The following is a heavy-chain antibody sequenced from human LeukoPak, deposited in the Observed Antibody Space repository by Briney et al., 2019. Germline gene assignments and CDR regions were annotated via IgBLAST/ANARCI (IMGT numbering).Heavy chain of an antibody. V-gene: IGHV3-48*04. CDR1: GFNFSSYS. CDR3: ARWYCSSTSCLPDN. Sequence: PGGSLRLSCAASGFNFSSYSINWVRQAPGKGLEWVSYISSSSSTMYYADSVKGRFTISRDNAKNSLYLQMNSLRAEDTAVYYCARWYCSSTSCLPDNWGQGTLVTVSS. D-gene: IGHD2-2*01. CDR2: ISSSSSTM. J-gene: IGHJ4*02.